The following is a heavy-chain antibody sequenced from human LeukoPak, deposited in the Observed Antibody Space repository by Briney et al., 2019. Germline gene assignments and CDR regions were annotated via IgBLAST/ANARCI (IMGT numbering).Heavy chain of an antibody. CDR3: ARAHCSGGRCYSDYYYGMDV. D-gene: IGHD2-15*01. Sequence: KTSQTLSLTCTVSGGSISSGDYYWSWIRQHPGRGLEWIGYIYYSGRTNYNPSLRSRVTISVDTSKNQISLKLSSVTAADTAVYYCARAHCSGGRCYSDYYYGMDVWGQGTTVTVSS. J-gene: IGHJ6*02. CDR2: IYYSGRT. CDR1: GGSISSGDYY. V-gene: IGHV4-31*03.